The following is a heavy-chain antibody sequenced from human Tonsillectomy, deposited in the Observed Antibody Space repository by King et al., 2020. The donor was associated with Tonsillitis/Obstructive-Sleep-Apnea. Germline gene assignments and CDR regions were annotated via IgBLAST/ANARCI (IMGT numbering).Heavy chain of an antibody. Sequence: VQLVESGGGLVQPGGSLRLSCAASGFTFSSYAMSWVRQAPGKGLEWVSAISGSGGSTYYADSVKGRFTISRDNSKNTLYLQMNSLSAEDTAVYYCAKGKRGITIFGVVTYFDYWGQGTLVTVSS. CDR1: GFTFSSYA. CDR3: AKGKRGITIFGVVTYFDY. J-gene: IGHJ4*02. D-gene: IGHD3-3*01. V-gene: IGHV3-23*04. CDR2: ISGSGGST.